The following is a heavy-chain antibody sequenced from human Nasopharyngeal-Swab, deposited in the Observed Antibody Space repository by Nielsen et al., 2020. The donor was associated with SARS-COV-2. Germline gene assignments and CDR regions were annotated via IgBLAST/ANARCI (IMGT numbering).Heavy chain of an antibody. D-gene: IGHD3-16*02. CDR3: ARERAVYDYVWGSYRPRNHLDY. CDR1: GYTFTSYG. J-gene: IGHJ4*02. CDR2: ISAYNGNT. Sequence: ASVQVSCKASGYTFTSYGISWVRQAPGQGLEWMGWISAYNGNTNYAQKFQGRVTMTTDTSTSTAYMELRSLRSDGTAMYYCARERAVYDYVWGSYRPRNHLDYWGQGTLVTVSS. V-gene: IGHV1-18*01.